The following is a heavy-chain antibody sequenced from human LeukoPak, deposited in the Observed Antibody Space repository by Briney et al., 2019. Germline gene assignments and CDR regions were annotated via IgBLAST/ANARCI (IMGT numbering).Heavy chain of an antibody. D-gene: IGHD2-2*01. J-gene: IGHJ5*02. CDR3: ARDDCSSTSCYGWFDP. CDR2: ISYDGSNK. Sequence: GRSLRLSCAASGFTFSSYAMHWVRQAPGKGLGWVAVISYDGSNKYYADSVKGRFTISRDNSKNTLYLQMNSLRAEDTAVYYCARDDCSSTSCYGWFDPWGQGTLVTVSS. V-gene: IGHV3-30*04. CDR1: GFTFSSYA.